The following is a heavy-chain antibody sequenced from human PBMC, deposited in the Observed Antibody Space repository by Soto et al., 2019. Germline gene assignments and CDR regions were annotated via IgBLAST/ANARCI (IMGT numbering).Heavy chain of an antibody. Sequence: QVQLVQSGAEVREPGASVKVSCKASGYSFTSLDINWLRQTAGQGLEWMGWMQPSTGRTGYAQKFQGRVTVTRDNSINTAYMELTPLKSDDTGFYYCARGVSAGVDYWGQGTLVTVSS. D-gene: IGHD1-26*01. CDR3: ARGVSAGVDY. J-gene: IGHJ4*02. CDR2: MQPSTGRT. V-gene: IGHV1-8*01. CDR1: GYSFTSLD.